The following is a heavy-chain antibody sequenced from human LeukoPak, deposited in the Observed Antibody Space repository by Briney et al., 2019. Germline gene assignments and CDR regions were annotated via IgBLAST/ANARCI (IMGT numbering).Heavy chain of an antibody. CDR1: GYSFTSYW. D-gene: IGHD6-13*01. Sequence: GESLKISCKGSGYSFTSYWIGWVRQVPGKGLEWMGIIYPGDSDTRYSPSLQGQVTISADKSISTAYLQWSSLKASDTAMYYCARSLAAAGYYYYYGMDVWGQGTTVTVSS. J-gene: IGHJ6*02. V-gene: IGHV5-51*01. CDR2: IYPGDSDT. CDR3: ARSLAAAGYYYYYGMDV.